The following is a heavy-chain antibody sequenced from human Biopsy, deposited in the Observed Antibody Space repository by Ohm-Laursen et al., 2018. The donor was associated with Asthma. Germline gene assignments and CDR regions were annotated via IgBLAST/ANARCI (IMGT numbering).Heavy chain of an antibody. V-gene: IGHV1-69*01. CDR3: AREVSTVDYGYYYFAMDV. D-gene: IGHD4-17*01. CDR1: GGTFSRYA. Sequence: GSSVKVSCKASGGTFSRYAISWVRQAPGQGLEWMGGIIPVFGTSNYAQKFQGRVTFTADGSTSSAYMELSSLTSEDSAVYYCAREVSTVDYGYYYFAMDVWGQGTMVIVSS. CDR2: IIPVFGTS. J-gene: IGHJ6*02.